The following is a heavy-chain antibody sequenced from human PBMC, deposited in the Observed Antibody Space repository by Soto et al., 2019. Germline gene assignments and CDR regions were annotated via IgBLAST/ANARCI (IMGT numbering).Heavy chain of an antibody. CDR3: ARGHYDSSGYYVGDFDY. Sequence: ASAKVSCKSSGYTFTSYELSWVRPAPGQGLEWLGWISPYNGKTNYAQKLQGRVTMTTDTSTSTAYMELRSLKSDDTAVYYCARGHYDSSGYYVGDFDYWGQGTLVTVS. J-gene: IGHJ4*02. D-gene: IGHD3-22*01. CDR2: ISPYNGKT. CDR1: GYTFTSYE. V-gene: IGHV1-18*04.